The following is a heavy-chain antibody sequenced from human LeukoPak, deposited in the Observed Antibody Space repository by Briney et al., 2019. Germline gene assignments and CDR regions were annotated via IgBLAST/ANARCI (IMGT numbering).Heavy chain of an antibody. V-gene: IGHV3-30*18. D-gene: IGHD3-22*01. CDR2: ISYDGSNK. CDR1: GFTFSSYG. Sequence: GRSLRLSCAASGFTFSSYGMHWVRQAPGKGLEWVAVISYDGSNKYYADSVKGRFTISRDNSKNTLYLQMNSLRAEDTAVYYCAKDIRYDSSGYYIDYWGRGTLVTVSS. CDR3: AKDIRYDSSGYYIDY. J-gene: IGHJ4*02.